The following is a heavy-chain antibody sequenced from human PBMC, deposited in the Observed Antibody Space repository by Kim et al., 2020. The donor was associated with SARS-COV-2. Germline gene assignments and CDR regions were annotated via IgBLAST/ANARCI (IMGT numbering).Heavy chain of an antibody. CDR3: EKGPYGEAVVALCVF. D-gene: IGHD3-10*01. V-gene: IGHV3-21*01. J-gene: IGHJ3*01. CDR1: GFTFSTNG. CDR2: ISSSSSSI. Sequence: GGSLRLSCAASGFTFSTNGMNWVRQAPGKGLEWVSSISSSSSSIYYADSVKGRFTISRDNAKNSLYLQMNSLGAEDTATYYCEKGPYGEAVVALCVFWG.